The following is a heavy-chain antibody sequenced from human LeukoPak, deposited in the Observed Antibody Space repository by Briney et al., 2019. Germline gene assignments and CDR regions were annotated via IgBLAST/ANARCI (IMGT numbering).Heavy chain of an antibody. CDR3: ARNGQRLDYYYGMDV. Sequence: SKTLSLTCTVSGGSISSYYWSWIRQPPGKGLEWIGYIYYSGSTNYNPSLKSRVTISVDTSKNQFSLKLNSVTAADTAVYYCARNGQRLDYYYGMDVWGQGTTVTVSS. D-gene: IGHD6-19*01. CDR1: GGSISSYY. J-gene: IGHJ6*02. CDR2: IYYSGST. V-gene: IGHV4-59*01.